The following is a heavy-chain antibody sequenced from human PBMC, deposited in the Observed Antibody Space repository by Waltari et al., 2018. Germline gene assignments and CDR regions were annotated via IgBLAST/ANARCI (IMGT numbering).Heavy chain of an antibody. V-gene: IGHV3-7*01. CDR2: IKQDGSEK. CDR3: ARRAWQYYDYIWGSYRFDY. J-gene: IGHJ4*02. CDR1: GFTFSSYW. Sequence: EVQLVESGGGLVQPGGSLRLSCAASGFTFSSYWMSWVRQAPGKGLEWVANIKQDGSEKYYVDSVKGRFTISRDNAKNSLYLQMNSLRAEDTAVYYCARRAWQYYDYIWGSYRFDYWGQGTLVTGSS. D-gene: IGHD3-16*02.